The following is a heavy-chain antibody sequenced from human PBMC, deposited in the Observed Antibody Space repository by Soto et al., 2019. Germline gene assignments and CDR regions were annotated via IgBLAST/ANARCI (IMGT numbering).Heavy chain of an antibody. Sequence: PSETLSLTCTVSGGSISSGGYYWSWIRQHPGKGLEWIGYIYYSGSTYYNPSLKSRVTISVDTSKNQFSLKLSSVTAADTAVYYCARWAVVVPADNPRGYYYGMDVWGQGTTVTVSS. CDR2: IYYSGST. CDR3: ARWAVVVPADNPRGYYYGMDV. D-gene: IGHD2-2*01. V-gene: IGHV4-31*03. J-gene: IGHJ6*02. CDR1: GGSISSGGYY.